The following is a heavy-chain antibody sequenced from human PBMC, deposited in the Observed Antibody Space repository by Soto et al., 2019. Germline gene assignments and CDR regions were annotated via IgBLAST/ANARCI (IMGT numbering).Heavy chain of an antibody. CDR3: GGDLGGGGSIDY. D-gene: IGHD3-16*01. Sequence: QVQLVQSGAEVKKPGASVKVSCKASGYTFSSYGFSWVRQAPGQGLEWMGWISAYNGNTNYAQKVQGRVTMTTDTSPSKAKMELGGLRSDAAAGYYWGGDLGGGGSIDYWGQGTLVTVSS. V-gene: IGHV1-18*01. CDR1: GYTFSSYG. CDR2: ISAYNGNT. J-gene: IGHJ4*02.